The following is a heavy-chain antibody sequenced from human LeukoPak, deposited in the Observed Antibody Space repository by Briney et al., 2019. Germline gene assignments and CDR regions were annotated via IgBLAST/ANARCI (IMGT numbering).Heavy chain of an antibody. CDR1: GGTFSSYA. D-gene: IGHD5-24*01. V-gene: IGHV1-69*13. Sequence: ASVKVSCKASGGTFSSYAISWVRQAPGQGLEWMGRIIPIFGTAKYAQKFQGRVTITADESTSKSYMELSSLRSEDTAVYYCARGAPWESRDGYNSDYWGQGTLVTVSS. J-gene: IGHJ4*02. CDR3: ARGAPWESRDGYNSDY. CDR2: IIPIFGTA.